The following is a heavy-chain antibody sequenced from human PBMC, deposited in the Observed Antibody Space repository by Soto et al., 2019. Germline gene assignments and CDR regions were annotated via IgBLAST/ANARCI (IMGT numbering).Heavy chain of an antibody. J-gene: IGHJ6*02. CDR1: GGTFSNYA. V-gene: IGHV1-69*12. CDR3: ARVEAVAGLYNSHGLDV. D-gene: IGHD6-19*01. CDR2: IVPIFGTT. Sequence: QVQLVQSGAEVKKPGSSVKVSCKVSGGTFSNYAIDWVRLAPGHGLEWMGGIVPIFGTTYYTQKFQGRATISADDSPTTAYLEMSSLRSEDTAIYYCARVEAVAGLYNSHGLDVWGQGTAVTVSS.